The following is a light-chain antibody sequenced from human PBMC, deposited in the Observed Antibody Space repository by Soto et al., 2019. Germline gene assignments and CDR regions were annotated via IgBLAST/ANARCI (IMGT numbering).Light chain of an antibody. V-gene: IGLV1-40*01. CDR3: QSYDNSLTGFYV. CDR1: SSNIGRGYA. Sequence: QSVLTQPPSVSGAPGQRVTISCTGSSSNIGRGYAVHWYQQVLGTAPKLLIYGNNNRPSGVPDRFSGSKSGTSASLAITGLQAEDEADYYCQSYDNSLTGFYVFGTGTKVTVL. J-gene: IGLJ1*01. CDR2: GNN.